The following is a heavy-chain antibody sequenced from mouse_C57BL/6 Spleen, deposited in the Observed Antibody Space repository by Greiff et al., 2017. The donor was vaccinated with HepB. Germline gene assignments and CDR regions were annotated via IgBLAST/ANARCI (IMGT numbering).Heavy chain of an antibody. CDR2: IYPGDGDT. V-gene: IGHV1-82*01. Sequence: VKLVESGPELVKPGASVKISCKASGYAFSSSWMNWVKQRPGKGLEWIGRIYPGDGDTNYNGKFKGKATLTADKSSSTAYMQLSSLTSEDSAVYFCARSHDGYYGGYFDYWGQGTTLTVSS. D-gene: IGHD2-3*01. CDR3: ARSHDGYYGGYFDY. J-gene: IGHJ2*01. CDR1: GYAFSSSW.